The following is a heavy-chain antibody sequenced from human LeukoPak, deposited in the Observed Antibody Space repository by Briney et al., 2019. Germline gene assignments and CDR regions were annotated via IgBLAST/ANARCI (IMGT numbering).Heavy chain of an antibody. V-gene: IGHV3-23*01. CDR2: ISGSGGST. D-gene: IGHD3-10*01. CDR3: AKDYGSVYGMDV. J-gene: IGHJ6*02. Sequence: GGSLRLSCAASGFTFSSYAMSWVRQAPGKGLEWVSAISGSGGSTYYADSVTGRFTISRDNSKNTLYLQMTSLRAEDTAVYYCAKDYGSVYGMDVWGHGTTVTVSS. CDR1: GFTFSSYA.